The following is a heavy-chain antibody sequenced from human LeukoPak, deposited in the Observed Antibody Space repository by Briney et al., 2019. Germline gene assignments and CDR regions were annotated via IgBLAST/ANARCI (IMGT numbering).Heavy chain of an antibody. J-gene: IGHJ4*02. D-gene: IGHD3-10*01. CDR2: IYYSGST. Sequence: SETLSLTCTVSGGSISSSSNYWGWIRQPPGKGLEWTGSIYYSGSTYYNPSLKSRVTISVGTSKNQFSLKLSSVTAADTAVYYCASFYGSGSYYPKPDYWGQGTLVTVSS. CDR3: ASFYGSGSYYPKPDY. V-gene: IGHV4-39*01. CDR1: GGSISSSSNY.